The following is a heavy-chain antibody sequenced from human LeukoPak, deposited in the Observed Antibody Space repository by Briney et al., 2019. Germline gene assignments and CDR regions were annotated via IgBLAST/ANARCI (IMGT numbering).Heavy chain of an antibody. CDR1: DGSINSFY. V-gene: IGHV4-59*01. D-gene: IGHD2-8*02. Sequence: PSETLSLTCTVSDGSINSFYWSWVRQPPGKGLEWIGYIYYSGSTNYNPSLKSRVTISVDTPKNQFSLNLNSVTAADTAVYYCARAVAYGIDTGYFDYWGQGTLVTVSS. CDR2: IYYSGST. J-gene: IGHJ4*02. CDR3: ARAVAYGIDTGYFDY.